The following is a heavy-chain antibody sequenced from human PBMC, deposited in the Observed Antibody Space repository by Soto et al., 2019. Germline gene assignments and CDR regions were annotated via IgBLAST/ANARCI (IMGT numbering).Heavy chain of an antibody. V-gene: IGHV3-74*01. CDR1: GITFSSYW. CDR2: INIDGSST. CDR3: AKSGSNYVWFDP. Sequence: GGSLRLSCAASGITFSSYWMHWVRQAPGKGLVWVSRINIDGSSTSYADSVKGRFTIPRDNAMNTLYLQINSLRAEDTALYYCAKSGSNYVWFDPRVQGTLVAVS. D-gene: IGHD4-4*01. J-gene: IGHJ5*02.